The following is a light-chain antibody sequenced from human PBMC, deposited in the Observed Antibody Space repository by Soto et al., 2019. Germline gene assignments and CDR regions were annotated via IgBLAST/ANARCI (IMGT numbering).Light chain of an antibody. Sequence: EMVMTQSPATLSVSPGERATLSCRASQGVSSNLAWYQQRPGQAPRLLIFGASTRATGVPARFSGSGSGTEFTLTISSLQSEDFAVYYCQQYNNWATFGQGTKVEIK. CDR1: QGVSSN. J-gene: IGKJ1*01. CDR2: GAS. V-gene: IGKV3-15*01. CDR3: QQYNNWAT.